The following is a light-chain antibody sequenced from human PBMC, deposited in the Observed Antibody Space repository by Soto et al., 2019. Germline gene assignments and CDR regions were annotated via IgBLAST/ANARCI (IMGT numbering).Light chain of an antibody. CDR1: QSLANRF. J-gene: IGKJ4*01. CDR2: SAS. CDR3: QQYGTSPLT. V-gene: IGKV3-20*01. Sequence: EIVLTQSPGTLSLSPGERATLSCRASQSLANRFLAWYQQKPGQTPRLLIYSASTRATGIPNRFSGSGSGTDFTLTISRLEPEDVAVYYCQQYGTSPLTFGGGTKVEIK.